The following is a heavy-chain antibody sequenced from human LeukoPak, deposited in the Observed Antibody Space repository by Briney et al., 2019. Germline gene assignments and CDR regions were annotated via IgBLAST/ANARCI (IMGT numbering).Heavy chain of an antibody. CDR1: GDNFTSYV. V-gene: IGHV1-3*01. D-gene: IGHD6-19*01. CDR3: ARERLRIAVAGRGKNWFDP. J-gene: IGHJ5*02. Sequence: ASVKVSCKATGDNFTSYVMHRVRQAPGQRLEWMGWTNAGNGNTKYSQMFQGRVTITRDTSASTAYMELSSLRSEDTAVYYCARERLRIAVAGRGKNWFDPRGQGTLVTVSS. CDR2: TNAGNGNT.